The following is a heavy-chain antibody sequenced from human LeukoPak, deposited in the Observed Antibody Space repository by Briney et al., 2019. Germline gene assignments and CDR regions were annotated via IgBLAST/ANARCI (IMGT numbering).Heavy chain of an antibody. V-gene: IGHV3-21*06. CDR3: ARWYSSGWYSDY. Sequence: GGSLRLSCAASGFSFSTYSMIWVRQAPGKGLERVSSVSGTSKYIYYADSVRGRFTISRDNAKNTVYLQMNSLRAEDTAVYYCARWYSSGWYSDYWGQGTLVTVSS. CDR2: VSGTSKYI. CDR1: GFSFSTYS. J-gene: IGHJ4*02. D-gene: IGHD6-19*01.